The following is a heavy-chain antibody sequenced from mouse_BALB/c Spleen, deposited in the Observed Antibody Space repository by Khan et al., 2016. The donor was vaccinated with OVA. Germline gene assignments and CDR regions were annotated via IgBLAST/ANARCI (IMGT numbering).Heavy chain of an antibody. Sequence: VQLKESGPGLVKPSQSLSLTCTVTGYSITSDYAWNWIRQFPGNKLEWVGYINYSGGTSYHPSLKSRISITRDTSKNQFFLRLNSVTTEDSATYYCARWFAYWGQGTLVTVS. CDR2: INYSGGT. V-gene: IGHV3-2*02. CDR3: ARWFAY. J-gene: IGHJ3*01. CDR1: GYSITSDYA.